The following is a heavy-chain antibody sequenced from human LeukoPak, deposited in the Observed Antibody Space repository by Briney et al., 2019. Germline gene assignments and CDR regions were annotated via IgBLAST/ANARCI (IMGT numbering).Heavy chain of an antibody. Sequence: SETLSLTCAVSSGSIFSSNWWSWVRQPPGKGLEWIGSIYYSGSTYYNPSLKSRVTISVDTSKNQFSLKLSSVTAADTAVYYCARDIGSGYYDYWGQGTLVTVSS. CDR2: IYYSGST. D-gene: IGHD3-22*01. CDR3: ARDIGSGYYDY. CDR1: SGSIFSSNW. J-gene: IGHJ4*02. V-gene: IGHV4-4*02.